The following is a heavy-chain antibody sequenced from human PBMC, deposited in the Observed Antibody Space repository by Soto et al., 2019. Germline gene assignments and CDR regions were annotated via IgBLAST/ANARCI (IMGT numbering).Heavy chain of an antibody. CDR3: TTDSPYSGGYAHARPYYFDY. V-gene: IGHV3-15*01. CDR1: GFTFSNAW. Sequence: GESLKISCAASGFTFSNAWMSWVRQAPGKGLEWVGRIKSKTDGGTTDYAAPVKGRFTISRDDSKNTLYLQMNSLKTEDTAVYYCTTDSPYSGGYAHARPYYFDYWGQGTLVTVSS. CDR2: IKSKTDGGTT. J-gene: IGHJ4*02. D-gene: IGHD1-26*01.